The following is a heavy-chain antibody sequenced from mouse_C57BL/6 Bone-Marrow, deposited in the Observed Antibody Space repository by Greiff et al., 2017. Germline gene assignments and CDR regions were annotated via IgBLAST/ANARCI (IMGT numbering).Heavy chain of an antibody. CDR3: ASPSYYSNYDYYAMDY. CDR2: IDPANGNT. Sequence: EVKLVESVAELVRPGASVKLSCTASGFNIKNTYMHWVKQRPEQGLEWIGRIDPANGNTKYAPKFQGKATITADTSSNTAYLQLSSLTSEDTAIYYCASPSYYSNYDYYAMDYWGQGTSVTVSS. J-gene: IGHJ4*01. V-gene: IGHV14-3*01. CDR1: GFNIKNTY. D-gene: IGHD2-5*01.